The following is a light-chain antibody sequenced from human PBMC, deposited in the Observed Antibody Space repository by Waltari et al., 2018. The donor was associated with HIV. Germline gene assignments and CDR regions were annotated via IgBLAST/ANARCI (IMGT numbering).Light chain of an antibody. CDR2: WAS. CDR3: QQYYLTPYS. CDR1: QSVLYSSNNNNF. Sequence: DIVMTQSPDSLAVSLGERATINCKSSQSVLYSSNNNNFIAWYQKKPGQPPKLLIYWASTQEAVVPGRFSGSGSGTDITLTISSLQAEDVAVYYCQQYYLTPYSFGQGTRLEI. V-gene: IGKV4-1*01. J-gene: IGKJ2*01.